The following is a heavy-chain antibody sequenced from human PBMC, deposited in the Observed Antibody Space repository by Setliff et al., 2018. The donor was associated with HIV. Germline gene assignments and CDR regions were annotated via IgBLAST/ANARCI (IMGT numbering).Heavy chain of an antibody. CDR3: VRRVGGRGYYFDY. CDR1: GYSFTSYW. Sequence: GESLKISCKGSGYSFTSYWIGWVRQMPGKGLEWMGIIYPGDSDTRYSPSFQGQVTISADKSITTAYLQWSSLKASDTAIYYCVRRVGGRGYYFDYWGQGTPVTVSS. CDR2: IYPGDSDT. D-gene: IGHD3-10*01. J-gene: IGHJ4*02. V-gene: IGHV5-51*01.